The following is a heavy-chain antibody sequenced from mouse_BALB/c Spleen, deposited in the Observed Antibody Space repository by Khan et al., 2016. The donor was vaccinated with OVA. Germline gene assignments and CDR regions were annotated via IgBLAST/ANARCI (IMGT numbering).Heavy chain of an antibody. Sequence: EVELVESGGDLVKPGGSLKLSCAASGFTFSSYGMSWVRQTPDKRLEWVATISSGGIYTYYPDSVKGRFTISRDNAKNTLYLQMSSLKSEDTAMYYCARLYAMDYWGQGTLVTVSS. J-gene: IGHJ4*01. CDR1: GFTFSSYG. V-gene: IGHV5-6*01. CDR2: ISSGGIYT. CDR3: ARLYAMDY.